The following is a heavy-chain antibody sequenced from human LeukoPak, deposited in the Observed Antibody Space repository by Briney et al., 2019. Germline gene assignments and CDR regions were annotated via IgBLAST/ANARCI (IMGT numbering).Heavy chain of an antibody. V-gene: IGHV3-7*01. Sequence: GGSLRLSCVASAFSFTKYWMTWVRQAPGKGLEWVARLHPDGSERNYVGSVEGRFTVFGDNANSSLFLQMHSLRVEDTAVYYCARGGYSFDYLGQGTLVTVPS. CDR2: LHPDGSER. CDR1: AFSFTKYW. CDR3: ARGGYSFDY. J-gene: IGHJ4*02. D-gene: IGHD5-12*01.